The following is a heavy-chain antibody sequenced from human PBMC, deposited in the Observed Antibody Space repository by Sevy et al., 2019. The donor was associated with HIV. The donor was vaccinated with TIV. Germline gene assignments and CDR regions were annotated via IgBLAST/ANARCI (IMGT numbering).Heavy chain of an antibody. CDR1: GFTFSIFW. J-gene: IGHJ6*02. CDR2: INSDGRST. Sequence: GGSLRFSCTASGFTFSIFWMHWVRQAPGKGLVWVSHINSDGRSTTYADSVKGRFTISRDNAKNTLYLQMNSLRDEDTAVYFCARDKIYGMDVWGQGTTVTVSS. CDR3: ARDKIYGMDV. V-gene: IGHV3-74*01.